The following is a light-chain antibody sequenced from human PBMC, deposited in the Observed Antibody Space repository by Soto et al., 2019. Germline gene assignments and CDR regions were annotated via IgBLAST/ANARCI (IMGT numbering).Light chain of an antibody. J-gene: IGLJ1*01. CDR2: DVT. CDR3: SSYSGSSALSV. V-gene: IGLV2-14*03. Sequence: QSVLTQPASVSGSAGQSITISCTGTSNDVGGYNYVSWNQQHPGKAPKLIIYDVTIRPSGVSNRFSGSKSGNTASLAISGLRAVDEADYHCSSYSGSSALSVFGSGTKVTV. CDR1: SNDVGGYNY.